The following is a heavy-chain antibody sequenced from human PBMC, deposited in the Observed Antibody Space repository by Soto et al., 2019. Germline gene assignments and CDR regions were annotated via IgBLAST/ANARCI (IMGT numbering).Heavy chain of an antibody. CDR3: ARAVAVAADFDY. CDR2: INAGNGNT. J-gene: IGHJ4*02. Sequence: VASVKVSCKASGYTFTGYAMHWVRQAPGQRLEWMGWINAGNGNTKYSQKFQGRVTITRDTSASTAYMELSSLRSEDTAVYYCARAVAVAADFDYWGQGTLVTLSS. CDR1: GYTFTGYA. D-gene: IGHD6-19*01. V-gene: IGHV1-3*01.